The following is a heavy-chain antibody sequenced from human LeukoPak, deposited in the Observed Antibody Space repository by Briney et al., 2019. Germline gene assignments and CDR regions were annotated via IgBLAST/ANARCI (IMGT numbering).Heavy chain of an antibody. CDR3: AREAAAAPGYYYMDV. CDR2: IHYSGAT. CDR1: GDSIRGYF. V-gene: IGHV4-59*12. J-gene: IGHJ6*03. D-gene: IGHD6-13*01. Sequence: SETLSLTCTVSGDSIRGYFWSWIRQTPGKGLEWIGYIHYSGATNYNPSLKSRVTMSVDTSKNQFSLKLSSVTAADTAVYCCAREAAAAPGYYYMDVWGKGTTVTVSS.